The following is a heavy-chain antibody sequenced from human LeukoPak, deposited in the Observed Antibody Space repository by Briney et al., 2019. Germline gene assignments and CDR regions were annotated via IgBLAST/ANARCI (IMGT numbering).Heavy chain of an antibody. D-gene: IGHD5-12*01. Sequence: PGGSLRLSCVASGFTFSSYWMHWVRQAPGKGLVWVSRINSDGSSTSYADSVKGRFTISRDNAKNTLYLQMNSLRAEDTAVYYCARERLRPPYYYYYGMDVWGQGTTVTVSS. V-gene: IGHV3-74*01. CDR2: INSDGSST. CDR1: GFTFSSYW. J-gene: IGHJ6*02. CDR3: ARERLRPPYYYYYGMDV.